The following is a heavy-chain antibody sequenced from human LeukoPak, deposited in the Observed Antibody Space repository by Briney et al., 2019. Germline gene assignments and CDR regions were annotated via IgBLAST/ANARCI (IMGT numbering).Heavy chain of an antibody. J-gene: IGHJ4*02. CDR3: FQAEDGIRYFDWLFTYFDY. CDR1: GGTFSSYA. Sequence: ASVKVSCKASGGTFSSYAISWVRQAPGPGLEWMGGIIPIFGTANYAQKFQGRVTITADESTSTAYMELSSLRSEDTAVYFFFQAEDGIRYFDWLFTYFDYWGQGTLVTVSS. V-gene: IGHV1-69*13. CDR2: IIPIFGTA. D-gene: IGHD3-9*01.